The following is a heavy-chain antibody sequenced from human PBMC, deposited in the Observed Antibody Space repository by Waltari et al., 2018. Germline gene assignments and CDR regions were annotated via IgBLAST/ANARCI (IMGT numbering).Heavy chain of an antibody. V-gene: IGHV1-2*04. CDR3: AREAAGTSGLDY. D-gene: IGHD3-3*01. CDR2: INPNSGGT. CDR1: GYTFTGYS. Sequence: VQLVQSGAEVKKPGASVKVSCKASGYTFTGYSMHWVRQAPGQGLEGMGWINPNSGGTNYAQKFQGWVTMTRDTSISTAYMELSRLRSDDTAVYYCAREAAGTSGLDYWGQGTLVTVSS. J-gene: IGHJ4*02.